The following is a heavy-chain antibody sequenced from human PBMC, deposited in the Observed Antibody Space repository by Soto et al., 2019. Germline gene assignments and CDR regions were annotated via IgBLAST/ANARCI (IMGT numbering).Heavy chain of an antibody. J-gene: IGHJ6*02. Sequence: ASVKVSCKASGYTFTGYYMHWVRQAPGQGLEWMGWINPNSGGTNYAQKFQGRVTMTRDTSISTAYMELSRLRSDDTAVYYCARKAYDILTVSPHGMDVWGQGTTVTVSS. D-gene: IGHD3-9*01. CDR2: INPNSGGT. CDR1: GYTFTGYY. CDR3: ARKAYDILTVSPHGMDV. V-gene: IGHV1-2*02.